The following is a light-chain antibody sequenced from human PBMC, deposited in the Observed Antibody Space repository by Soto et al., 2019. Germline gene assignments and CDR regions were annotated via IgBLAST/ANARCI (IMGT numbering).Light chain of an antibody. Sequence: QSALTQPASVSGSPGQSITISCTGTSSDVGDYNYVSWYQHHPGKAPKVMIYEVRNRPSGVSNRFSGSKSGNTASLTISGLQAEDEADYYCSSYRSISPWVFGGGTKVTVL. CDR1: SSDVGDYNY. J-gene: IGLJ3*02. CDR2: EVR. CDR3: SSYRSISPWV. V-gene: IGLV2-14*01.